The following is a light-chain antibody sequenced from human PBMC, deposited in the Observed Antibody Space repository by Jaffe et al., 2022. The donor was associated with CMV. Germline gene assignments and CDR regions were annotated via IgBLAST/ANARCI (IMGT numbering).Light chain of an antibody. Sequence: DIQMTQSPSSLSASVGDRVTITCRASQSISTFLDWFQQKPGKAPRLLIYGASSLQSGVPSRFSGSGSGTDFTLTISSLQPEDFATYFCQQTYSLPPYTFGQGTKLEI. CDR3: QQTYSLPPYT. V-gene: IGKV1-39*01. J-gene: IGKJ2*01. CDR2: GAS. CDR1: QSISTF.